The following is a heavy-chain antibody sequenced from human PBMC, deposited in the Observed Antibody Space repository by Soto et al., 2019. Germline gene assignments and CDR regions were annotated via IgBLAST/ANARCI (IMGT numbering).Heavy chain of an antibody. J-gene: IGHJ4*02. CDR3: AHATYYDFWSGYFYFDY. D-gene: IGHD3-3*01. V-gene: IGHV2-5*02. CDR2: IYWDDDK. Sequence: SGPTLVQPTQTLTLTCTFSGFSLSTSGVGVGWIRQPPGKALEWLALIYWDDDKRYSPSLKSRLTITKDTSKNQVVLTMTNMDPVDTATYYCAHATYYDFWSGYFYFDYWGQGTLVTVSS. CDR1: GFSLSTSGVG.